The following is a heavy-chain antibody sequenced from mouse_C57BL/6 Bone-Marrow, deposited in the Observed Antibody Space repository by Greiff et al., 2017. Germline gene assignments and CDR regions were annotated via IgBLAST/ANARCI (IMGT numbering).Heavy chain of an antibody. J-gene: IGHJ2*01. D-gene: IGHD1-1*01. CDR2: ISSGGSYT. V-gene: IGHV5-6*01. Sequence: EVMLVESGGDLVKPGGSLKLSCAASGFTFSSYGMSWVRQTPYKRLEWVATISSGGSYTYSPDSVKGRFTISRDNAKNTLYLQMSSLKSEDTAMYYCARHYYGSRYYFDYWGQGTTLTVSS. CDR1: GFTFSSYG. CDR3: ARHYYGSRYYFDY.